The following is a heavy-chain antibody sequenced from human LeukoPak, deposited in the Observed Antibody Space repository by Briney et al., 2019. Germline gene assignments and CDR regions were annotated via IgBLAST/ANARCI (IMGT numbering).Heavy chain of an antibody. CDR3: ASLVVVTAIASTAGDHQLFFPTTWFDP. V-gene: IGHV4-34*01. CDR2: INHSGST. J-gene: IGHJ5*02. CDR1: GGSFSGYY. Sequence: PSETLSLTCAVYGGSFSGYYWSWIRQTPGKGLEWIGEINHSGSTNYNLSLKSRVTISVDTSKNQFSLKLSSVTAADTAVYYCASLVVVTAIASTAGDHQLFFPTTWFDPWGQGALVTVSS. D-gene: IGHD2-21*02.